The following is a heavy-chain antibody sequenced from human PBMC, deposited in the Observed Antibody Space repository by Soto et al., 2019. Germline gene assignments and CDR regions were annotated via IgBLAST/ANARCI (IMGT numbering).Heavy chain of an antibody. J-gene: IGHJ6*02. CDR3: AYGSGNNRPDQTYGMDV. V-gene: IGHV1-69*01. D-gene: IGHD3-10*01. CDR2: IIPILRSP. CDR1: GGTFRSYA. Sequence: QVQLVQSGAEVKKPGSSVRVSCQASGGTFRSYAINWVRQAPGEGLEWMGGIIPILRSPNYAQRSQGRITITADESTSTVYLELSSLPHEESAVYCCAYGSGNNRPDQTYGMDVWCQGTTVTVSS.